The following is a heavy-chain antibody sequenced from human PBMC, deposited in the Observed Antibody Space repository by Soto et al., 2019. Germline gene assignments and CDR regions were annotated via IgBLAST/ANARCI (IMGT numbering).Heavy chain of an antibody. V-gene: IGHV1-18*01. CDR2: ISAHNGNT. Sequence: ASVKVSCKGSGYDFTTYGIPWVRQAPGQGLEWMAWISAHNGNTDYAQKLQGRVTVTRDTSTSTAYMELRSLRSDDTAVYYCARGRYGDYWGQGALVTVSS. J-gene: IGHJ4*02. CDR3: ARGRYGDY. D-gene: IGHD1-1*01. CDR1: GYDFTTYG.